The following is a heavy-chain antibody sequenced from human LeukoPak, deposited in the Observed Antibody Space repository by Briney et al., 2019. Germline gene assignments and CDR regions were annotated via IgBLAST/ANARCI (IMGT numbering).Heavy chain of an antibody. V-gene: IGHV3-9*01. CDR2: ISWNSGSI. Sequence: GRSLRLSCAASGVTFDDYAMHWVRQAPGKGLEWVSGISWNSGSIGYADSVKGRFTISRDNAKNTLYLQMNSLRAEDTALYYCAKEVGGTTRPLGGWGQGTLVTVSS. J-gene: IGHJ4*02. CDR1: GVTFDDYA. CDR3: AKEVGGTTRPLGG. D-gene: IGHD1-1*01.